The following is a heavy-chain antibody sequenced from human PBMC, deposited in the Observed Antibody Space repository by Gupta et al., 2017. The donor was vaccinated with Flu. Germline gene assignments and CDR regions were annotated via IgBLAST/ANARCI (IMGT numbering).Heavy chain of an antibody. CDR2: ISYDGSNK. V-gene: IGHV3-30*18. D-gene: IGHD1-1*01. Sequence: VQLVASAGGVVQTRRALSLSCAASRFTFSSYGLLWVRPAPGKRLEWVAGISYDGSNKYDADSLKGRFTISRDNSKITLYLQMNSLRAEDTAVYYCAKDVGHDFYLDYWGQGTLVTVSS. CDR3: AKDVGHDFYLDY. J-gene: IGHJ4*02. CDR1: RFTFSSYG.